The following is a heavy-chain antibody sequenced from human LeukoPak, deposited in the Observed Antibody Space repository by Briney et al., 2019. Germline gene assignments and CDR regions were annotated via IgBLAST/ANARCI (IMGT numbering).Heavy chain of an antibody. CDR1: GGSFSGYY. J-gene: IGHJ4*02. V-gene: IGHV4-34*01. CDR2: INHSGST. CDR3: VSGRGYSYGYEDY. Sequence: TSETLSLTCAVYGGSFSGYYWSWIRQPPGKGLEWIGEINHSGSTNYNPSLKSRVTISVDTSKNQFSLKLSSVTAADTAVYYCVSGRGYSYGYEDYWGQGTLVTVSS. D-gene: IGHD5-18*01.